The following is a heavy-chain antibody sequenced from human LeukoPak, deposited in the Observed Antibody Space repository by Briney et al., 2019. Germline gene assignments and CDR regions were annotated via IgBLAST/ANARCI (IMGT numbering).Heavy chain of an antibody. CDR1: GYSFTSYW. V-gene: IGHV5-51*01. J-gene: IGHJ5*02. Sequence: PGESLQISCKGSGYSFTSYWIGWVRQMPGKGLEWMGIIYPGDPDTRYSPSFQGQVTISADKSISTAYLQWSSLKASDTAMYYCAGIIAAAGTHHNWFDPWGQGTLVTVSS. CDR3: AGIIAAAGTHHNWFDP. CDR2: IYPGDPDT. D-gene: IGHD6-13*01.